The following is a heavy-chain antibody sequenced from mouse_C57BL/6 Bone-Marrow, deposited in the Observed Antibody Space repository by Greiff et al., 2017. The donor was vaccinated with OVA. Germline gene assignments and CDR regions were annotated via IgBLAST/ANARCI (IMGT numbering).Heavy chain of an antibody. Sequence: EVKLVESGGGLVQPKGSLKLSCAASGFTFNTYAMHWVRQAPGKGLEWVARIRSKSRNYATYYADSVKDRFTISRDDSQSMLYLQMNNLKTEDTAMYYCAVLRYYYAMDYWGQGTSVTVSS. CDR3: AVLRYYYAMDY. V-gene: IGHV10-3*01. CDR2: IRSKSRNYAT. D-gene: IGHD1-1*01. CDR1: GFTFNTYA. J-gene: IGHJ4*01.